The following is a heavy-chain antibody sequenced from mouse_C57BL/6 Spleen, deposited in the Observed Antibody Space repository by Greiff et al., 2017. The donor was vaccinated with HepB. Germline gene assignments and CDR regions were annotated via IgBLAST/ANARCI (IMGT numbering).Heavy chain of an antibody. Sequence: QVQLKQPGAELVRPGSSVKLSCKASGYTFTSYWMDWVKQRPGQGLEWIGNIYPSDSETHYNQKFKDKATLTVDKSSSTAYMQLSSLTSEDSAVYYCARGGIFYYYGSSYYFDYWGQGTTLTVSS. CDR2: IYPSDSET. J-gene: IGHJ2*01. V-gene: IGHV1-61*01. CDR1: GYTFTSYW. D-gene: IGHD1-1*01. CDR3: ARGGIFYYYGSSYYFDY.